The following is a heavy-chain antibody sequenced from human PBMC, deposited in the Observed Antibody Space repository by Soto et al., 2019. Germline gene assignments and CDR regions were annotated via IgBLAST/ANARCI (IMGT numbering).Heavy chain of an antibody. V-gene: IGHV3-9*01. CDR3: AKDSGGHTYYFDY. J-gene: IGHJ4*02. CDR1: GFTFDDYA. Sequence: EVQLVESGGGLVQPGRSLRLSCAASGFTFDDYAMHWVRQAPGKGLEWVSGISWNSGSIGYADSVKGRFTISRDNAKNSLYLQMNSLRAEDTALYYCAKDSGGHTYYFDYWGQGTLVTVSS. CDR2: ISWNSGSI. D-gene: IGHD3-16*01.